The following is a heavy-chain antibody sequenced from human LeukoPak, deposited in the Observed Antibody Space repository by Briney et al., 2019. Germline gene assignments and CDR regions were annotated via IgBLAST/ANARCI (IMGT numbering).Heavy chain of an antibody. CDR2: IKQDGTEK. CDR1: EFTFTTYW. Sequence: GGSLRLSCAASEFTFTTYWMSWVRQAPGKGLEWVANIKQDGTEKYYVDSVKGRFTISRDNAKNSLNLQMNSLRVEDTAVYYCARVAKYYYGSETYYFFEHWGQGTPVTASS. J-gene: IGHJ4*02. CDR3: ARVAKYYYGSETYYFFEH. D-gene: IGHD3-10*01. V-gene: IGHV3-7*01.